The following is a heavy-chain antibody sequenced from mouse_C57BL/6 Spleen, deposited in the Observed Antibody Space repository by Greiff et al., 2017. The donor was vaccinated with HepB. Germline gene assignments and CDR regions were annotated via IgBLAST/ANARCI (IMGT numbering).Heavy chain of an antibody. V-gene: IGHV14-4*01. CDR2: IDPENGDT. CDR3: TFHYYGSSYFDY. J-gene: IGHJ2*01. D-gene: IGHD1-1*01. CDR1: GFNIKDDY. Sequence: EVKLVESGAELVRPGASVKLSCTASGFNIKDDYMHWVKQRPEQGLEWIGWIDPENGDTEYASKFQGKATITADTSSNTAYLQLSSLTSEDTAVYYCTFHYYGSSYFDYWGQGTTLTVSS.